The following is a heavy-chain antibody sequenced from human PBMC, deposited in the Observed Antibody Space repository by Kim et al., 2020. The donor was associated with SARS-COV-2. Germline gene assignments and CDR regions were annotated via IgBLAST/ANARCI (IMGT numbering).Heavy chain of an antibody. CDR2: IYYSGST. D-gene: IGHD5-18*01. CDR3: ARLQWWIQRGYCDH. J-gene: IGHJ4*01. V-gene: IGHV4-39*01. CDR1: GVSISSSSYY. Sequence: SETLSLTCTVSGVSISSSSYYWGWIRQPPGKGREWIGSIYYSGSTYYNPSLKSRVTISVDTSKNQFSLKLSSVTAADMAVYYCARLQWWIQRGYCDHWG.